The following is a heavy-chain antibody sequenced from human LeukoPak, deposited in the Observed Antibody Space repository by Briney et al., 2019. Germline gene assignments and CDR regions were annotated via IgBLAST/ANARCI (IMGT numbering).Heavy chain of an antibody. J-gene: IGHJ4*02. D-gene: IGHD2-8*01. CDR3: ARMEGVTSQLDY. V-gene: IGHV3-23*01. Sequence: GGSLRLSCAASGSTFSSYAMSWVRQAPGKGLEWVSAISGSGGSTYYADSVKGRFTISRDNSKNTLYLQMNSLRAEDTAVYYCARMEGVTSQLDYWGQGTLVTVSS. CDR1: GSTFSSYA. CDR2: ISGSGGST.